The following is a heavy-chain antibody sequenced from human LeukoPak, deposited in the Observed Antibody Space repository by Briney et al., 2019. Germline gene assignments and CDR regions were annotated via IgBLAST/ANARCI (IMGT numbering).Heavy chain of an antibody. D-gene: IGHD1-26*01. J-gene: IGHJ4*02. CDR1: GFTFSNCA. V-gene: IGHV3-23*01. CDR3: AKDVWRYSGSYYDFDY. CDR2: INLSGSST. Sequence: GGSLRLSCAASGFTFSNCAMSWVRQAPGKGLGWVSGINLSGSSTYYADSVKGRFTISRDNSKNTLYLQMNSLRAEDTAVYYCAKDVWRYSGSYYDFDYWGQGTLVTVSS.